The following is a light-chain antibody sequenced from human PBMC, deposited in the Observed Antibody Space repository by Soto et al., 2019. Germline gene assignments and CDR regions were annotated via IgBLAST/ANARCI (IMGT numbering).Light chain of an antibody. J-gene: IGKJ2*01. CDR2: GAY. V-gene: IGKV3-15*01. Sequence: EIEMTQSPATLSLSPGESATVSCRASQSVGNNLAWYQQKSGQAPRLLIYGAYTRAAGVPARFSGTGSGTEFTLTIISLQSEDFAVYYCQQYDDWPPYTFGQGTKLEF. CDR1: QSVGNN. CDR3: QQYDDWPPYT.